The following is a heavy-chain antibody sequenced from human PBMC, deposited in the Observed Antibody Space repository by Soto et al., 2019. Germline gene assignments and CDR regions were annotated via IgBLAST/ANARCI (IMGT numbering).Heavy chain of an antibody. D-gene: IGHD2-2*01. CDR3: AGDPPRLYCSSTSCLVGMDV. J-gene: IGHJ6*02. CDR2: IKQDGSEK. CDR1: GFTFSSYW. V-gene: IGHV3-7*01. Sequence: GSLRLSCAASGFTFSSYWMSWVRQAPGKGLEWVANIKQDGSEKYYVDSVKGRFTISRDNAKNSLYLQMNSLRAEDTAVYYCAGDPPRLYCSSTSCLVGMDVWGQGTTVTVSS.